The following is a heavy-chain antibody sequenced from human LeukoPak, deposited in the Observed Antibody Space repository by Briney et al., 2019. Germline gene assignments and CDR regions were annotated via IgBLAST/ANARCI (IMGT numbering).Heavy chain of an antibody. V-gene: IGHV4-59*01. J-gene: IGHJ2*01. D-gene: IGHD3-22*01. Sequence: SETLSLTCTVSGGSISSYYWSWIRQPPGKGLEWIGYIYYSGSTNYNPSLKSRVTISVDTSKNQFSLKLSSVTAADTAVYYCARDQAEYYYDSSGSWYFDLWGRGTLVTVSS. CDR2: IYYSGST. CDR3: ARDQAEYYYDSSGSWYFDL. CDR1: GGSISSYY.